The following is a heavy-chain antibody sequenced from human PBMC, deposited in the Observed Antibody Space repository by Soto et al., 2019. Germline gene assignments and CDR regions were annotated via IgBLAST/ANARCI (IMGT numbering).Heavy chain of an antibody. J-gene: IGHJ3*02. Sequence: VPVKVSCKASGYTFTSYAISWVRQATRQGLEWMGWISAYNGNTNYAQKLQGRVTMTTDTSTSTAYMELRSLRSDDTAVYYRATGVVVPAAMYAFDIWGQGTMVT. CDR3: ATGVVVPAAMYAFDI. CDR1: GYTFTSYA. V-gene: IGHV1-18*01. CDR2: ISAYNGNT. D-gene: IGHD2-2*01.